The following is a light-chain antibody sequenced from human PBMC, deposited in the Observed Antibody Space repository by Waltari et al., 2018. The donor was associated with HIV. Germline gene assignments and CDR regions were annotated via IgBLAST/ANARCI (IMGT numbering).Light chain of an antibody. CDR1: QSVSSN. Sequence: ILMTQSPATLSVSPGERAPLSCRASQSVSSNLAWYQQKPGQAPRLLIYGAPTRATGIPARFSGSGSGTEFTLTISSLQSEDFAVYYCQQYNNWPPWTFGQGTKVEIK. V-gene: IGKV3-15*01. CDR2: GAP. CDR3: QQYNNWPPWT. J-gene: IGKJ1*01.